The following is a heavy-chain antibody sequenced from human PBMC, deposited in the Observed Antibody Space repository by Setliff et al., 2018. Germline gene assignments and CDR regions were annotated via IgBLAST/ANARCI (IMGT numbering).Heavy chain of an antibody. CDR2: ISGSGSDYI. V-gene: IGHV3-21*06. CDR3: ARDRFDSSGFYLSPDAFDM. D-gene: IGHD3-22*01. CDR1: EFTFSRHS. J-gene: IGHJ3*02. Sequence: GGSLRLSCAASEFTFSRHSMNWVRQAPGKGLEWVSYISGSGSDYIYYADSVKGRFTISRDNAKNSLYLQMNSLRAEDTAVYYCARDRFDSSGFYLSPDAFDMWGQGTMVTVSS.